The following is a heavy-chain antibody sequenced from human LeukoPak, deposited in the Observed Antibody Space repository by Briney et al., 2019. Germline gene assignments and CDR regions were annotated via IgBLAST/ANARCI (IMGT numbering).Heavy chain of an antibody. Sequence: GGSLRLSCAASGFIFSNYGMHWVRQAPGKGLEWVAVISYDGGNKYYADSVKGRFTISRDNSKSTLYLQMNSLRTEDTAAYYCAKDRSYRRVGATLDWGQGTLVTVSS. V-gene: IGHV3-30*18. CDR2: ISYDGGNK. J-gene: IGHJ4*02. CDR3: AKDRSYRRVGATLD. CDR1: GFIFSNYG. D-gene: IGHD1-26*01.